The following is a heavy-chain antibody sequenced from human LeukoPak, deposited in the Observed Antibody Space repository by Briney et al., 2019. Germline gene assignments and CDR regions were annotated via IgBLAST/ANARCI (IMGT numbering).Heavy chain of an antibody. V-gene: IGHV1-69*05. CDR3: ARGVAVAVTFDY. D-gene: IGHD6-19*01. Sequence: SVKVSCKASGGTFSSYAISWVRQAPGQGLEWMGRIIPIFGTANYAQRFQGRVTITTDESTSTAYMELSSLRSEDTAVYYCARGVAVAVTFDYWGQGTLVTVSS. J-gene: IGHJ4*02. CDR2: IIPIFGTA. CDR1: GGTFSSYA.